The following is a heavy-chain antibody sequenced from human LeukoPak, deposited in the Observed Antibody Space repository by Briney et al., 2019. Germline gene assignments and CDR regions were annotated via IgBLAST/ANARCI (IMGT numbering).Heavy chain of an antibody. V-gene: IGHV3-30*09. J-gene: IGHJ5*02. D-gene: IGHD5-12*01. CDR2: ISYDGSNK. Sequence: GGSLRPSCAASGFTFSSYAMHWVRQAPGKGLEWVAVISYDGSNKYYADSVKGRFAISRDNSKNTLYLQMNSLRAEDTAVYYCAREVEDVRWLRLYNWFDPWGQGTLVTVSS. CDR3: AREVEDVRWLRLYNWFDP. CDR1: GFTFSSYA.